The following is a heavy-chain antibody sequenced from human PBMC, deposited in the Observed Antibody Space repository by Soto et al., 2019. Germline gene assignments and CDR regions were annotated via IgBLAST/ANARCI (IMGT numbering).Heavy chain of an antibody. CDR1: GFTVSSNY. V-gene: IGHV3-53*01. CDR3: ARTHSSGWYYFDY. Sequence: GGSLRLSCAASGFTVSSNYMSWVRQAPGKGLEWVSVIYSGGSTYYADSVKGRFTISRNNSKNTLYLQMNSLRAEDTAVYYCARTHSSGWYYFDYWGQGTLVTVSS. J-gene: IGHJ4*02. D-gene: IGHD6-19*01. CDR2: IYSGGST.